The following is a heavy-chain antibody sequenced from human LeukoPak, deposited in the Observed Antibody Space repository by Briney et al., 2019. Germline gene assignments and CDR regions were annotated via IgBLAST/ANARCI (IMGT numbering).Heavy chain of an antibody. CDR3: ARADTAEGY. CDR1: GGTFSSYA. V-gene: IGHV1-18*01. Sequence: ASVKVSCKASGGTFSSYAISWVRQAPGQGLERMGWVSAYNGNTNYAQKFQGRVTMTTDASTSTAYMELRSLRSDDTAVYYCARADTAEGYWGQGTLVTVSS. J-gene: IGHJ4*02. D-gene: IGHD5-18*01. CDR2: VSAYNGNT.